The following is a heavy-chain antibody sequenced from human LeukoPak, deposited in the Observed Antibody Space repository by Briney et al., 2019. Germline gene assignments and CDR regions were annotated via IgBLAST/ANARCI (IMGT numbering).Heavy chain of an antibody. CDR3: AKGSGPLPRYGMDV. D-gene: IGHD2-15*01. V-gene: IGHV3-23*01. Sequence: GGSLRLSCAASGFTFSSYAMSWVRQAPGKGLEWVSAISGSGGSTYYADSVKGRFTISRDNSKNTLYLQMNSLRAEDTAVYYCAKGSGPLPRYGMDVWGQGTTVTVSS. CDR2: ISGSGGST. CDR1: GFTFSSYA. J-gene: IGHJ6*02.